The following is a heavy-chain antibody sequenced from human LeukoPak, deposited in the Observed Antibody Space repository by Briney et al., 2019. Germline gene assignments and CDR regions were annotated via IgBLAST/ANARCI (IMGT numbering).Heavy chain of an antibody. CDR2: IRYDGSNK. CDR1: GFTLSSYG. CDR3: ARIVVPAAIATADAFDI. Sequence: GGSLRLSCAASGFTLSSYGMHWVRQAPGKGLEWVAFIRYDGSNKYYADSVKGRFTISRDNSKNTLYLQMNSLRAEDTAVYYCARIVVPAAIATADAFDIWGQGTMVTVSS. V-gene: IGHV3-30*02. D-gene: IGHD2-2*01. J-gene: IGHJ3*02.